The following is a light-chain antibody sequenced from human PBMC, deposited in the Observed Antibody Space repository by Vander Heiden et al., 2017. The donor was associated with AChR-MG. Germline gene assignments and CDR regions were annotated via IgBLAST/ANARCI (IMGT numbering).Light chain of an antibody. CDR1: SSNSGSNY. V-gene: IGLV1-47*01. J-gene: IGLJ3*02. Sequence: QSVLTQRPSGSGTPGQRITISCSGSSSNSGSNYVYWYQQLPGTAPKLLIYRNNQRPSGVPDRFSGSKSGTSASLAISGLRSEDEADYYCAAWDDSLSGWVFGGGTKLTVL. CDR3: AAWDDSLSGWV. CDR2: RNN.